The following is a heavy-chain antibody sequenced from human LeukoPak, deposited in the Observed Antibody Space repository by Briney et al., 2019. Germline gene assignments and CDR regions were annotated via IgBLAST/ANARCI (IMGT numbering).Heavy chain of an antibody. Sequence: PSETLSLTCTVSGGSIRSGGYSWSWIRQPPGKGLEWISYIYYSGSTYYNPSLKSRVTISVDTSKNQFSLKLSSVTAADTAVYYCAREPNYHGSGTGWFDPWGQGTLVTVSS. CDR2: IYYSGST. CDR1: GGSIRSGGYS. CDR3: AREPNYHGSGTGWFDP. D-gene: IGHD3-10*01. J-gene: IGHJ5*02. V-gene: IGHV4-30-4*07.